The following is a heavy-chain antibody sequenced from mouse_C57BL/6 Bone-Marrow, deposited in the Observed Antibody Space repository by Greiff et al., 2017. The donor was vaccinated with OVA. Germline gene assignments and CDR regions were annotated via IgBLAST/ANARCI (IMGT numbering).Heavy chain of an antibody. V-gene: IGHV1-69*01. CDR3: ARDVFHYAMDY. Sequence: VQLQQPGAELVMPGASVKLSCKASGYTFTSYWMHWVKQRPGQGLEWIGEIDPSDSYTNYNQKFKGKATLTVDTSSSTAYMQLSSLTSEDSAVYYCARDVFHYAMDYWGQGTSVTVSS. CDR2: IDPSDSYT. J-gene: IGHJ4*01. CDR1: GYTFTSYW.